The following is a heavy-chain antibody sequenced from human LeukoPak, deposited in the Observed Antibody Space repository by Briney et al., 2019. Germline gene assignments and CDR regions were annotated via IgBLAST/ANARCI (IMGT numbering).Heavy chain of an antibody. V-gene: IGHV4-39*07. D-gene: IGHD6-6*01. CDR2: IYYSGST. J-gene: IGHJ4*02. CDR1: GGSISSSSYY. CDR3: ARVLIAALFDY. Sequence: PSETLSLTCTVSGGSISSSSYYWGWIRQPPGKGLEWIGSIYYSGSTYYKPSLKSRVTISVDTSKNQFSLKLSSVTAADTAVYYCARVLIAALFDYWGQGTLVTVSS.